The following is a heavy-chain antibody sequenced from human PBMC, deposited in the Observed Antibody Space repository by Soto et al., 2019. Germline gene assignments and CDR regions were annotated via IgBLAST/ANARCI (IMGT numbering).Heavy chain of an antibody. Sequence: GGSLRLSCAASGFTFSSYGMHWVRQAPGKGLEWVAVISYDGSNKYYADSVKGRFTISRDNSKNTLYLQMNSLRAEDTAVYYCAKDLVRLSPLNIVVVVAAPYYYYGMDVWGQGTTVTLSS. CDR1: GFTFSSYG. CDR3: AKDLVRLSPLNIVVVVAAPYYYYGMDV. V-gene: IGHV3-30*18. J-gene: IGHJ6*02. D-gene: IGHD2-15*01. CDR2: ISYDGSNK.